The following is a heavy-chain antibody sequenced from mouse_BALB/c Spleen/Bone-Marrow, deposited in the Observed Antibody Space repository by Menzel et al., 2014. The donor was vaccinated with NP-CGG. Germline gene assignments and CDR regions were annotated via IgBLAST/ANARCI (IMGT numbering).Heavy chain of an antibody. V-gene: IGHV14-3*02. CDR2: IYPANGNT. Sequence: EVQLQQSGAELVKPGASVKLSCTASGFNIIYAYIHWVKQRPEQGLEWIGRIYPANGNTNYDPKFQGKATITADTSSNTAYLHLNSLTSEDTAVYYCARSPGEVNYWGQGTLVTVSA. CDR1: GFNIIYAY. J-gene: IGHJ3*01. CDR3: ARSPGEVNY. D-gene: IGHD1-3*01.